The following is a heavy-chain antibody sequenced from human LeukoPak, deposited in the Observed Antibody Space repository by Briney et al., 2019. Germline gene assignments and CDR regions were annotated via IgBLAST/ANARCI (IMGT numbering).Heavy chain of an antibody. CDR1: GGSISSSSYY. J-gene: IGHJ4*02. V-gene: IGHV4-39*07. CDR2: IYYSGST. Sequence: PSETLSLTCTVSGGSISSSSYYWGWIRQPPGKGLEWIGSIYYSGSTNDNPSLKSRVTISVDTSKNQFSLKLSSVTAADTAVYYCARELSGSYHRFDYWGQRTLVTASS. CDR3: ARELSGSYHRFDY. D-gene: IGHD1-26*01.